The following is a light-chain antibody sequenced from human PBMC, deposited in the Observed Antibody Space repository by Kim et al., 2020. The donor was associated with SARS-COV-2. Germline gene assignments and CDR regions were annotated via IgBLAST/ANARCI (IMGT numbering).Light chain of an antibody. Sequence: SASDTAGVTSPCRTSPSISSCMAWYQQKPGKAPKLLLYIASTLESGVPSRFSSSGSGTEFTLTISSLHPDDSATYYCQQYNNYPVTFGQGTKLEI. CDR1: PSISSC. J-gene: IGKJ2*01. V-gene: IGKV1-5*03. CDR3: QQYNNYPVT. CDR2: IAS.